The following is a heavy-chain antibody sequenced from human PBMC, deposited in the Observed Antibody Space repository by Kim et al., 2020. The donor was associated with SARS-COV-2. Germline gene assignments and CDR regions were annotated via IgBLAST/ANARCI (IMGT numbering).Heavy chain of an antibody. V-gene: IGHV3-15*01. CDR2: IKSKTDGGTT. J-gene: IGHJ4*02. D-gene: IGHD3-10*01. CDR1: GFTFSNAW. CDR3: TTGITMVRGVTSLYYFDY. Sequence: GGSLRLSCAASGFTFSNAWMSWVRQAPGKGLEWVGRIKSKTDGGTTDYAVPVKGRFTISRDDSKNTLYLQMNSLKTEDTAVYYCTTGITMVRGVTSLYYFDYWGQGTLVTVSS.